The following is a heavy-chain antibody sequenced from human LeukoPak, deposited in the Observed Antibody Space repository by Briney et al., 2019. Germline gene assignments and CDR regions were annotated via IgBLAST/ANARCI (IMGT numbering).Heavy chain of an antibody. D-gene: IGHD2-15*01. V-gene: IGHV1-18*01. CDR2: ISGYNGNT. CDR1: GYTFTSYG. CDR3: ARGPYCSGGTCYSQYFDY. J-gene: IGHJ4*02. Sequence: ASVKVSCKASGYTFTSYGISWVRQAPGQGLEWMGWISGYNGNTHYAQNLQGRVTMTTDTSTSTAYMELRSLRADDTAVYYCARGPYCSGGTCYSQYFDYWGQGTLVTVSS.